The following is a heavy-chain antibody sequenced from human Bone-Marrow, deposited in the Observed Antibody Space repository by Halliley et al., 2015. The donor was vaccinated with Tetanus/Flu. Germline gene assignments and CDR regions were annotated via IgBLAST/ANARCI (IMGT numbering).Heavy chain of an antibody. Sequence: SLRLSCAASGFTFESFTMNWVRQAPGKGLEWIGEIYQSGNTNYNSSLKSRVAISMDKSKDQFSLTLTSVTAADTAVYYCARGGGSGSYPRTSYDIWGQGTMVIVSS. V-gene: IGHV4-4*02. CDR2: IYQSGNT. J-gene: IGHJ3*02. D-gene: IGHD1-26*01. CDR1: GFTFESFTM. CDR3: ARGGGSGSYPRTSYDI.